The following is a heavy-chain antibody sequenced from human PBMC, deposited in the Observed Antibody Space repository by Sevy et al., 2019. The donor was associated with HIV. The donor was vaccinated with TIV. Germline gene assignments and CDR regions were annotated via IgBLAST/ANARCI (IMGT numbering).Heavy chain of an antibody. CDR3: ARAGSKGLSYYDSSGYAALDAFDI. CDR1: GYTFTSYY. D-gene: IGHD3-22*01. CDR2: INPSGGST. V-gene: IGHV1-46*03. Sequence: ASVTVSCKASGYTFTSYYMHWVRQAPGQGLEWMGIINPSGGSTSYAQKFQGRVTMTRDTSTSTVYMELSSLRSEDTAVYYCARAGSKGLSYYDSSGYAALDAFDIWGQGTMVTVSS. J-gene: IGHJ3*02.